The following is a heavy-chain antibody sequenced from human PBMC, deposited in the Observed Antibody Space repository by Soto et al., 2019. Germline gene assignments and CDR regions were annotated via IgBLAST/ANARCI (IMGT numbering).Heavy chain of an antibody. CDR3: ARDPGDYSSSSGRYDYYYGMDV. CDR1: GYTFTSYY. J-gene: IGHJ6*02. CDR2: INPSGGST. D-gene: IGHD6-6*01. V-gene: IGHV1-46*01. Sequence: ASVKVSCKASGYTFTSYYMHWVRQAPGQGLEWMGIINPSGGSTSYAQKFQGRVTMTRDTSTSTVYMELSSLRSEDTAVYYCARDPGDYSSSSGRYDYYYGMDVWGQGXTVTVYS.